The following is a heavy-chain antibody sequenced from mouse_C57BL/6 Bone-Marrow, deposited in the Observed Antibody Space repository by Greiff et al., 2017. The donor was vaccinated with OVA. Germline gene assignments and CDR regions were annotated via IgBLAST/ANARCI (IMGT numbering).Heavy chain of an antibody. CDR3: ARDDYWFAY. V-gene: IGHV1-81*01. D-gene: IGHD2-4*01. Sequence: QVQLKQSGAELARPGASVKLSCKASGYTFTSYGISWVKQRTGQGLEWIGEIYPRSGNTYYNEKFKGKVTLTADKSSSTAYMELRSLTSEDSAVYFCARDDYWFAYWGQGTLVTVSA. CDR2: IYPRSGNT. J-gene: IGHJ3*01. CDR1: GYTFTSYG.